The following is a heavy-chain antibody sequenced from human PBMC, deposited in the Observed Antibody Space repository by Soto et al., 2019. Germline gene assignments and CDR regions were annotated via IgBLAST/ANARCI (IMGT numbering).Heavy chain of an antibody. CDR2: IYYSGST. Sequence: SETLSLTCTVSGGSISSGDYYWSWIRQPPGKGLEWIGYIYYSGSTYYNPSLKSRVTISVDTSKNQFSLKLSSVTAADTAVYYCARSGMGSGWSYYYYYGMDVWGQGTTVTVSS. CDR1: GGSISSGDYY. D-gene: IGHD6-19*01. CDR3: ARSGMGSGWSYYYYYGMDV. J-gene: IGHJ6*02. V-gene: IGHV4-30-4*01.